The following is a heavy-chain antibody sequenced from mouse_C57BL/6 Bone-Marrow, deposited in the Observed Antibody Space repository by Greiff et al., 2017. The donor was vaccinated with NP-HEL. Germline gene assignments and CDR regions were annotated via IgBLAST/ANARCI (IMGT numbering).Heavy chain of an antibody. J-gene: IGHJ4*01. CDR2: ISSGGSYT. Sequence: EVKLQESGGDLVKPGGSLKLSCAASGFTFSSYGMSWVRQTPDKRLEWVATISSGGSYTYYPDSVKGRLTISRDNAKITLYLQMSSLKSEDTAIYYCARLGNPYAMDYWGQGTSVTVSS. CDR3: ARLGNPYAMDY. V-gene: IGHV5-6*01. D-gene: IGHD2-1*01. CDR1: GFTFSSYG.